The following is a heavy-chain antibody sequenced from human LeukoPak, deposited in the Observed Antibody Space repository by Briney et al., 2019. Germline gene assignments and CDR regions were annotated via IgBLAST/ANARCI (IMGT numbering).Heavy chain of an antibody. CDR3: ARGYYYDRALRDAFDI. J-gene: IGHJ3*02. CDR2: INPNSGGT. CDR1: GYTFTGYY. D-gene: IGHD3-22*01. Sequence: ASVKVSCKASGYTFTGYYMHWGRHAPGQGLEGMGWINPNSGGTNYAQNFQGRVTMTRDTSISTAYMELSRLRSDDTAVYYCARGYYYDRALRDAFDIWGQGTMVTVSS. V-gene: IGHV1-2*02.